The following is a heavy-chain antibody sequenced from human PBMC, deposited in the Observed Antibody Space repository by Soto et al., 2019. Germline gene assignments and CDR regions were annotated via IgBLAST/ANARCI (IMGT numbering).Heavy chain of an antibody. CDR3: ARFVSYYHFLNGYHDYLYH. J-gene: IGHJ4*02. D-gene: IGHD3-16*01. CDR1: GERFTSYW. V-gene: IGHV5-51*01. Sequence: PGESLKISCKGSGERFTSYWISWVRQKPGKGLEWMGTIYAADSESKYSPSFQGQVSFSADKSNNTAHLHWSSLKASDTATYFCARFVSYYHFLNGYHDYLYHWGQGTPVTVSS. CDR2: IYAADSES.